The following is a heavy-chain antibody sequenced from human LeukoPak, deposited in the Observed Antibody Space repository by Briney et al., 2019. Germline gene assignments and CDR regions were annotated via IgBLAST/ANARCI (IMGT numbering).Heavy chain of an antibody. J-gene: IGHJ4*02. Sequence: SETLSLTCTVSGGSISSYYWSWIRQPPGKGLEWIGYIYYSGSTNYNPSLKSRVTIPVDTSKKQLSLKLGSVTAADTAVYYCARDGLYSYGYSYFDYWGQGTLVTVSS. CDR2: IYYSGST. V-gene: IGHV4-59*12. CDR3: ARDGLYSYGYSYFDY. D-gene: IGHD5-18*01. CDR1: GGSISSYY.